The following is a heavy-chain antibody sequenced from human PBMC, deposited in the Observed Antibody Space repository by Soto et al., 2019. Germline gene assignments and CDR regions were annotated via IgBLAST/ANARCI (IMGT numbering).Heavy chain of an antibody. V-gene: IGHV3-7*01. CDR3: ARPPSGYCSSTSCYTNWYFDL. CDR1: GFTFSSYW. Sequence: GGSLRLSCAASGFTFSSYWMSWVRQAPGKGLEWVANIKQDGSEKYYVDSVKGRFTISRDNAKNSLYLQMNSLRAEDTAVYYCARPPSGYCSSTSCYTNWYFDLWGRGTLVTVSS. D-gene: IGHD2-2*02. J-gene: IGHJ2*01. CDR2: IKQDGSEK.